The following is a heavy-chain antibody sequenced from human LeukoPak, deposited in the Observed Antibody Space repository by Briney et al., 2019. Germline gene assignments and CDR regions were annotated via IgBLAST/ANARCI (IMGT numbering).Heavy chain of an antibody. D-gene: IGHD3-9*01. CDR3: ARAALRSFGWFVRDAFDI. Sequence: GGSLRLSCAASGFTFSDYYMSWVRQAPGKGLEWVASINEDGSEKYYVDSVKGRFTISRDNAKNSLYLQMNSLRAEDTAVYYCARAALRSFGWFVRDAFDIWGQGTMVPVSS. V-gene: IGHV3-7*01. CDR1: GFTFSDYY. CDR2: INEDGSEK. J-gene: IGHJ3*02.